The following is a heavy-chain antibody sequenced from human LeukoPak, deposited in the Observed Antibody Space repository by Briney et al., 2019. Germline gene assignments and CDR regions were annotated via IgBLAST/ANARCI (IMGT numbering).Heavy chain of an antibody. J-gene: IGHJ5*02. CDR1: GGSIDRSSYY. Sequence: PSETLSLTCIVSGGSIDRSSYYWGWIRQPPGKGLEWIGSIYYSGNIYYNSSLKSRIAISVDTTKNLLALNLISVTAADTAVYYCARVRGPDGWFAPWGQGTLVTVSS. CDR2: IYYSGNI. V-gene: IGHV4-39*01. CDR3: ARVRGPDGWFAP.